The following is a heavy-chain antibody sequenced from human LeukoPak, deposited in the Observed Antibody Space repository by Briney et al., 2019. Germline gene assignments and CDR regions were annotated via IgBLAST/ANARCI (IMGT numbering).Heavy chain of an antibody. CDR1: GFTFSSYA. J-gene: IGHJ4*02. D-gene: IGHD3-22*01. V-gene: IGHV3-23*01. CDR2: ISGSGGST. Sequence: GGSLRLSCAASGFTFSSYAMTWVRQAPGKGLEWVSTISGSGGSTNYADSVKGRFTISRDKSKNTLYLQMNSLRAEDTAVYYCALSYYYDSSGYYGLDYWGQGTLVTVSS. CDR3: ALSYYYDSSGYYGLDY.